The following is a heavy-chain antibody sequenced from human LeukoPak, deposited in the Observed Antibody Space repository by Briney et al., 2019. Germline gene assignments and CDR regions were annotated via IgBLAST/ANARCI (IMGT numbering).Heavy chain of an antibody. CDR3: ARGYYDSSGPDAFDI. Sequence: ASVKVSCKASGYTFTSYDINWVRQATGQGLEWMGWINPNSGNTGYAQKFQGRVTMTRNTSISTAYMELSSLRSEDTAVYYCARGYYDSSGPDAFDIWGQGTMVTVSS. D-gene: IGHD3-22*01. J-gene: IGHJ3*02. CDR2: INPNSGNT. V-gene: IGHV1-8*01. CDR1: GYTFTSYD.